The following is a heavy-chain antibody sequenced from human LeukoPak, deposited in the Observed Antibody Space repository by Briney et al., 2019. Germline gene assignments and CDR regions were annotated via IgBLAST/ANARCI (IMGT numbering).Heavy chain of an antibody. CDR3: ARDSIYGSGSYYNGGYNYFDY. V-gene: IGHV3-7*01. CDR2: IKQDGSEK. Sequence: GGSLRLSCAASGFTFSSYWMSWVRQAPGKGLEWVANIKQDGSEKYYVDSVKGRFTISRDNAKNSLYLQMNSLRAEDTAVYYCARDSIYGSGSYYNGGYNYFDYWGQGTLVTVSS. J-gene: IGHJ4*02. D-gene: IGHD3-10*01. CDR1: GFTFSSYW.